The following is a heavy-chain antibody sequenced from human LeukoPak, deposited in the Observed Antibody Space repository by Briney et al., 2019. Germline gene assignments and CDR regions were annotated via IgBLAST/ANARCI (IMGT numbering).Heavy chain of an antibody. V-gene: IGHV3-74*01. CDR1: GFTFSTCA. J-gene: IGHJ6*02. Sequence: GGSLRLSCAASGFTFSTCAMSWVRQAPGKGLVWVSRIKNDGSSTSYADSVKGRFTISRDGAKNTLFLQMNSLRAEDTAVYYCACYFYGMDVWGQGTTVTVSS. CDR2: IKNDGSST. CDR3: ACYFYGMDV.